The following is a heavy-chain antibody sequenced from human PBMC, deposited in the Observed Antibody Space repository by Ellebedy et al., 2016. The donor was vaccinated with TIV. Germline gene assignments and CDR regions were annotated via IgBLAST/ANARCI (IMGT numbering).Heavy chain of an antibody. J-gene: IGHJ5*02. CDR1: GGTFSSYA. Sequence: ASVKVSCKASGGTFSSYAISWVRQAPGQGLEWMGRIIPILGIANYAQKFQGRVTITADKSTSTAYMELSSLRSEDTAVYYCARDRDYVWGSYRHFPFDPWGQGTLVTVSS. CDR2: IIPILGIA. D-gene: IGHD3-16*02. CDR3: ARDRDYVWGSYRHFPFDP. V-gene: IGHV1-69*04.